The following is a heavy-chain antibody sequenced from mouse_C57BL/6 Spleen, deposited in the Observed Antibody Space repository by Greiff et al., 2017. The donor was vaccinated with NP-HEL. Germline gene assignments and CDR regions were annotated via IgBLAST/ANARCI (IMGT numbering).Heavy chain of an antibody. CDR3: AKLAPSNWDYFDY. V-gene: IGHV2-3*01. CDR2: IWGDGST. Sequence: VQLVESGPGLVAPSQRLSIKCPVSGFSLTSYGVSWVRQPPGKGLAWLGVIWGDGSTNNQSAIITRLSISKDNSKSQVFLKLTSLQTEDPATYYCAKLAPSNWDYFDYWGQGTTLTVSS. J-gene: IGHJ2*01. CDR1: GFSLTSYG. D-gene: IGHD4-1*01.